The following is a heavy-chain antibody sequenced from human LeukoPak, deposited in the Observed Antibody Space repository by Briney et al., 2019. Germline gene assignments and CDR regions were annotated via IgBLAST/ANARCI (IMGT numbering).Heavy chain of an antibody. D-gene: IGHD6-13*01. J-gene: IGHJ3*02. Sequence: GRSLRLSCAASGFTFSSYGMHWVRQAPGKGLEWVAVIWYDGSNKYYADSVKGRFTISRDNSKNTLYLQMNSLRAADTAVYYCARVSIGAAVEDAFDMWGQGTMVTVSS. CDR3: ARVSIGAAVEDAFDM. CDR2: IWYDGSNK. V-gene: IGHV3-33*01. CDR1: GFTFSSYG.